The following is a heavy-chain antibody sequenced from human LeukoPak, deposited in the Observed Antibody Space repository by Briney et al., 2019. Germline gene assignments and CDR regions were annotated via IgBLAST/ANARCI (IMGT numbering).Heavy chain of an antibody. CDR1: GYTFTSYS. J-gene: IGHJ4*02. D-gene: IGHD3-22*01. CDR3: AKDYYDSSGYGY. Sequence: GASVKVSCKASGYTFTSYSISWVRQAPGQGLEWMGGISAYNGNTNYAQKLQGRVTMTTDTSTSTAYMELRSLRSDDSAVDYCAKDYYDSSGYGYWGQGTLVTVSS. CDR2: ISAYNGNT. V-gene: IGHV1-18*01.